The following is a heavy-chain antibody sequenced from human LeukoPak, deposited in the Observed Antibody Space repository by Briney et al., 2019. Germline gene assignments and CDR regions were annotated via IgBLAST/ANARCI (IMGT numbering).Heavy chain of an antibody. D-gene: IGHD1-26*01. CDR2: IYYSGST. V-gene: IGHV4-59*01. CDR1: GGSISSDY. CDR3: ARVGSYSDWFDP. Sequence: SETLSLTCTVSGGSISSDYWSWIRQPPGKGLEWIGYIYYSGSTNYNPSLKSRVTISVDMSKNQFSLKLSSVTAADTAVYYCARVGSYSDWFDPWGQGTLVTVSS. J-gene: IGHJ5*02.